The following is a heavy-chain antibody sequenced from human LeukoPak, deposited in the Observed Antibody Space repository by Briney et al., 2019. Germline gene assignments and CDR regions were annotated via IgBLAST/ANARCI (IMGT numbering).Heavy chain of an antibody. CDR3: ARQVHGFLEWLLSYMDV. Sequence: SETLSLTCTVSGGSISSSSYYWGWIRQPPGKGLEWIGSIYYSGSTYYNPSLKSRVTISVDTSKNQFSLKLRSVTAADTAVYYCARQVHGFLEWLLSYMDVWGKGTTVTVSS. CDR1: GGSISSSSYY. D-gene: IGHD3-3*01. V-gene: IGHV4-39*01. CDR2: IYYSGST. J-gene: IGHJ6*03.